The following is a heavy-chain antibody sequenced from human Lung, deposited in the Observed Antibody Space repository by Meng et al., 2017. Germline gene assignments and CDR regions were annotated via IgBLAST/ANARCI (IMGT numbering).Heavy chain of an antibody. CDR2: ISTHNGNT. CDR1: ADTFANYA. J-gene: IGHJ4*02. D-gene: IGHD2-8*02. V-gene: IGHV1-18*01. CDR3: ATARFSFLLGFDY. Sequence: QVQLVQSGAEIKKPGDSVKVSCKASADTFANYAISWVRQAPGQGLEWMGRISTHNGNTNYALKLQGRVTVTTDTSTSTAYMELRNLRSDDTAIYYCATARFSFLLGFDYWGQGTLVTVSS.